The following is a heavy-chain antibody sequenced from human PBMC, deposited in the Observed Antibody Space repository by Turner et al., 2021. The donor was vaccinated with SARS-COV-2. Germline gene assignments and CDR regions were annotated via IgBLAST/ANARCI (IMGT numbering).Heavy chain of an antibody. V-gene: IGHV3-9*01. CDR2: ISWNSGTI. CDR3: ATAESDY. Sequence: EVQLVESGGGLVQPGRSLRRSCAASGFTFDDYAMHWVRQAPGKGLEWVSGISWNSGTIDYADSVKGRFTISRDNAKNSLYLQMNSLRAEDTALYYCATAESDYWGQGTLVTVSS. J-gene: IGHJ4*02. D-gene: IGHD3-10*01. CDR1: GFTFDDYA.